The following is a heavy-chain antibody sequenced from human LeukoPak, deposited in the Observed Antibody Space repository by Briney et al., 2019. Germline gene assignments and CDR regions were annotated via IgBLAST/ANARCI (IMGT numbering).Heavy chain of an antibody. D-gene: IGHD3-3*01. V-gene: IGHV1-2*02. Sequence: GASVKVSCKASGYTFTGYYMHWVRQAAGQGLEWMGWINPNSGGTNYAQKFQGRVTMTRDTSISTAYMELSRLRSDDTAVYYCARAGTYYDFWSGSIRDAFDIWGQGTMVTVSS. CDR2: INPNSGGT. CDR1: GYTFTGYY. CDR3: ARAGTYYDFWSGSIRDAFDI. J-gene: IGHJ3*02.